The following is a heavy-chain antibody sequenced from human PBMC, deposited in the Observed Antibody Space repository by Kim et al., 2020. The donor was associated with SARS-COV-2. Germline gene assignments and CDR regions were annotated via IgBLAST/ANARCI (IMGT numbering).Heavy chain of an antibody. V-gene: IGHV1-46*01. D-gene: IGHD4-17*01. J-gene: IGHJ4*02. Sequence: YAQKFQVRVTMTRDTSTSTVYMELSSLRSEDTAVYYCARDPNYGDYEVDYWGQGTLVTVSS. CDR3: ARDPNYGDYEVDY.